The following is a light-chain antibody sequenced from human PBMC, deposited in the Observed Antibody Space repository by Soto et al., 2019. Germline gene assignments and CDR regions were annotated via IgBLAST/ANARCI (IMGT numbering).Light chain of an antibody. CDR1: SSDVGRYNY. J-gene: IGLJ1*01. Sequence: QSVLTQPPSASGSPGQSVTISCTGTSSDVGRYNYVSWYQQHPGKAPKLMIYEVSKRPSGVPDRFSGSKSGNTASLTVSGLQVEDEAEYYCSSYTGSNNPYVFGDGTKVTVL. V-gene: IGLV2-8*01. CDR3: SSYTGSNNPYV. CDR2: EVS.